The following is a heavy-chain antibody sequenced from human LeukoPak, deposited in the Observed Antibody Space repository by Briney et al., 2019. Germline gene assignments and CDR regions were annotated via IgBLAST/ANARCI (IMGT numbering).Heavy chain of an antibody. CDR3: ARGLLNTFGVDA. CDR1: GFSLRSND. CDR2: IWHDESIK. J-gene: IGHJ6*02. Sequence: QPGGSLRVSCGASGFSLRSNDMHWFRRGPGKGREWVAVIWHDESIKRYAESVKGRFTVSKEESKNTMYLQMNNLRAEDTAVYYCARGLLNTFGVDAWGQGTTVTVS. D-gene: IGHD1/OR15-1a*01. V-gene: IGHV3-33*01.